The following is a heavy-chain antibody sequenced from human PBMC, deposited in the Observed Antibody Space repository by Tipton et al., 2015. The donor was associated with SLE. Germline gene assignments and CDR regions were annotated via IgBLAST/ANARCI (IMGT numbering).Heavy chain of an antibody. D-gene: IGHD1-26*01. CDR1: GGSLSSYY. CDR2: IYISGRT. J-gene: IGHJ5*02. CDR3: ARDYRGLGATTWFDP. V-gene: IGHV4-4*07. Sequence: TLSLTCTVSGGSLSSYYWSWIRQPAGKGLEWIGRIYISGRTNYNPSLKSRVTMSVDTSKNQFSLKLSSVTAADTAVYYCARDYRGLGATTWFDPWGQGTLVTVSS.